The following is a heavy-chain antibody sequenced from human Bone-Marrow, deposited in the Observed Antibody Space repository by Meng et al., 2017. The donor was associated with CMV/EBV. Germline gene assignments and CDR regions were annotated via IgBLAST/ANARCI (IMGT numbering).Heavy chain of an antibody. Sequence: ESLKIACAASGFTFCDYYMSWIRQPPGKGLEWIGEINHSGSTNYNPSLKSRVTRSVDTSKNQFSLKLSSVTAADTAVYYCARGIGQPREYWVQGTLVTVSS. J-gene: IGHJ4*02. D-gene: IGHD1-26*01. V-gene: IGHV4-34*01. CDR2: INHSGST. CDR3: ARGIGQPREY. CDR1: GFTFCDYY.